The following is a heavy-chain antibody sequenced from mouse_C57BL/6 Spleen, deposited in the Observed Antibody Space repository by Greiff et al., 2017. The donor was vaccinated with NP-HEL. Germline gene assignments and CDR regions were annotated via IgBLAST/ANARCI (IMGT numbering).Heavy chain of an antibody. D-gene: IGHD1-1*01. CDR1: GYTFTDYE. CDR2: IDPETGGT. Sequence: QVQLQQSGAELVRPGASVTLSCKASGYTFTDYEMHWVKQTPVHGLEWIGAIDPETGGTAYNQKFKGKAILTADKSSSTAYMELRSLTAEDSAVYYCTTAGSSYAVLYFDYWGQGTTLTVSS. V-gene: IGHV1-15*01. J-gene: IGHJ2*01. CDR3: TTAGSSYAVLYFDY.